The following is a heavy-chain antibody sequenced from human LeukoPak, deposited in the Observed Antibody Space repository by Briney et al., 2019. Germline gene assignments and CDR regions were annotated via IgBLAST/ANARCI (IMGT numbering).Heavy chain of an antibody. Sequence: ASVKVSCKASGYTFTSHDINWVRQATGQGLEWMGWMNPNSGNTGYAQKFQGRVTMTRNTSISTAYMELSSLRSEDTAVYYCARGDREGYGMDVWGQGTTVTVSS. CDR2: MNPNSGNT. V-gene: IGHV1-8*01. CDR1: GYTFTSHD. J-gene: IGHJ6*02. CDR3: ARGDREGYGMDV. D-gene: IGHD3-22*01.